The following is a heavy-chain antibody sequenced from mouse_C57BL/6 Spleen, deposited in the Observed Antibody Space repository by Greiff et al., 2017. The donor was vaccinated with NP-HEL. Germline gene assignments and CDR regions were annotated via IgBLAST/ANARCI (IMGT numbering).Heavy chain of an antibody. D-gene: IGHD2-3*01. V-gene: IGHV1-61*01. CDR3: AREGWNWYFDV. CDR2: IYPSDSET. CDR1: GYTFTSYW. J-gene: IGHJ1*03. Sequence: QVQLQQPGAELVRPGSSVKLSCKASGYTFTSYWLAWVKQRPGQGLEWIGNIYPSDSETHYNQKFKDKATLTVDKSSSTAYMQLSSLTSEDSAVYYCAREGWNWYFDVWGTGTTVTVSS.